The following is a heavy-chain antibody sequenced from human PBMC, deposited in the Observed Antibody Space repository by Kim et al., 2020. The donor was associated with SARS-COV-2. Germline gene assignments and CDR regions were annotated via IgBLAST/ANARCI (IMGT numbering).Heavy chain of an antibody. CDR3: ARVRGGQQFKD. V-gene: IGHV3-48*02. CDR1: GFTFSSYS. J-gene: IGHJ4*02. CDR2: ISSSSTI. Sequence: GGSLRLSCAASGFTFSSYSMNWVRQAPGKGLEWVSYISSSSTIYYADSVKGRFTISRDNAKNSLYLQMNSLRDEDTAVYYCARVRGGQQFKDWGQGTLVTVSS. D-gene: IGHD3-10*01.